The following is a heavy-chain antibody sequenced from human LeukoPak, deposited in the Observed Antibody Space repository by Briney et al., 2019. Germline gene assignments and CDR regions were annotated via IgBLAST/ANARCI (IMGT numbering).Heavy chain of an antibody. CDR2: INQGGSVK. J-gene: IGHJ4*02. V-gene: IGHV3-7*01. D-gene: IGHD5-12*01. CDR3: ARVGYSGWNLEY. Sequence: GGSLRLSCAASGFTFRSYWMSWVRQAPGKGLEWVANINQGGSVKYYVDSVKGRFTISRDDAKNSLYVQMNNLRDEDTAVYYCARVGYSGWNLEYWGQGTLVTVSS. CDR1: GFTFRSYW.